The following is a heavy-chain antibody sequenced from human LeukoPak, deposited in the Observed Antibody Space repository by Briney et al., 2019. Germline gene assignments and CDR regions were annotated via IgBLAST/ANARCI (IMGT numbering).Heavy chain of an antibody. CDR3: ARDKAVTTEVTQHFQH. Sequence: ASVKVSCKASGYTFTSYGISWVRQAPGQGLEWMGWISTYNADTDYAQNLQGRVTMTTDTSTSTAYMELRSLRSDDTAVYYCARDKAVTTEVTQHFQHWGQGTLVTVSS. J-gene: IGHJ1*01. CDR1: GYTFTSYG. CDR2: ISTYNADT. V-gene: IGHV1-18*01. D-gene: IGHD4-23*01.